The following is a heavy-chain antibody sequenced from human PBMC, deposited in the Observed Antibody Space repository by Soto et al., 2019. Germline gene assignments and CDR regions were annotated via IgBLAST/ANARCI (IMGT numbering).Heavy chain of an antibody. J-gene: IGHJ5*02. Sequence: LSLTCAVYXGSFSGYYWSWIRQPPGKGLEWIGEINHSGSTNYNPSLKSRVTISVDTSKNQFSLKLSSVTAADTAVYYCARGRRYCSSTSCRNWFDPWGQGTLVTVSS. V-gene: IGHV4-34*01. D-gene: IGHD2-2*01. CDR1: XGSFSGYY. CDR3: ARGRRYCSSTSCRNWFDP. CDR2: INHSGST.